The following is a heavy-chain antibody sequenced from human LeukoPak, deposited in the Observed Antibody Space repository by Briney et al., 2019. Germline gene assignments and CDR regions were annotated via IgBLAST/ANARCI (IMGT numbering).Heavy chain of an antibody. J-gene: IGHJ4*02. Sequence: GGSLRLSCAASGFPFDYAWMHWVRQAPGKGLERVGRIKSKNAGGTTDYAAFVKGRFTISRDDSRNMVFLHMNSLKPAHTAVYCCSTGRYYDATLRNDFWGQGTLVTVSS. V-gene: IGHV3-15*05. CDR2: IKSKNAGGTT. D-gene: IGHD3-16*01. CDR1: GFPFDYAW. CDR3: STGRYYDATLRNDF.